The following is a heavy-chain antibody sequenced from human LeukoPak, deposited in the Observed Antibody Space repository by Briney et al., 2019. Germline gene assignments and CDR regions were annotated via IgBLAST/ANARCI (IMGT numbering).Heavy chain of an antibody. Sequence: SEPLSLTCTVSGGSISSSSYYWGCIRQLPGKGLEWIGRIYTSGSTYYNPSLKSRVTISVDTSKNQFSLKLSSVTAADTAVYYCASYVGIVATFEYYFDYWGQGTLVTVSS. V-gene: IGHV4-39*01. D-gene: IGHD5-12*01. J-gene: IGHJ4*02. CDR1: GGSISSSSYY. CDR3: ASYVGIVATFEYYFDY. CDR2: IYTSGST.